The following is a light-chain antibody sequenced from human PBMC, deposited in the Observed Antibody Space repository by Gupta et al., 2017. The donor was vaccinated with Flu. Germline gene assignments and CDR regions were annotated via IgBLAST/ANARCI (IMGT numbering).Light chain of an antibody. CDR3: QQSYSNPPIT. V-gene: IGKV1-39*01. CDR1: QSISSY. CDR2: AAS. Sequence: DIQMTQSPSSLSASVGDRVTITCRASQSISSYLNWYQQKPGKAPKLLIYAASSLQSGVPSRFSGSGYGKDFTLTISSRQPEDFATYYCQQSYSNPPITFGPGTKVDIK. J-gene: IGKJ3*01.